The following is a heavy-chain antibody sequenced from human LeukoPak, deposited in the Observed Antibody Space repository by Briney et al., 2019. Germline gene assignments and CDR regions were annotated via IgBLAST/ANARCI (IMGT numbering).Heavy chain of an antibody. D-gene: IGHD3-22*01. CDR2: ISWNGGSI. CDR1: GFNLVDYA. Sequence: PGGSLRLSCAASGFNLVDYAMHWVRQAPGKGLEWVSGISWNGGSIGYADSVKGRFTISRDNAKNSLYLQMNSLRAEDTAFYYCAKDMGYYYDGSGYSLGFWGQGTLVTVSS. CDR3: AKDMGYYYDGSGYSLGF. V-gene: IGHV3-9*01. J-gene: IGHJ4*02.